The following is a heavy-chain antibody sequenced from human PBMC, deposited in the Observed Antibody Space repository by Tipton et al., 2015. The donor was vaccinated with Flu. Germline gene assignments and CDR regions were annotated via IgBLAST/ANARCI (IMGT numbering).Heavy chain of an antibody. CDR1: GYTFSTYS. CDR2: ISAYNGNT. J-gene: IGHJ4*02. Sequence: QVQLVQSGAEVKRPGASVMVSCTASGYTFSTYSISWVRQAPGQGLEWMGWISAYNGNTHYAQKLQGRITMTTDTSTSTAYRELRCLTPGDTAVYYCARDGFGGILVEDYCGQGTLVTVSS. V-gene: IGHV1-18*04. CDR3: ARDGFGGILVEDY. D-gene: IGHD3-16*02.